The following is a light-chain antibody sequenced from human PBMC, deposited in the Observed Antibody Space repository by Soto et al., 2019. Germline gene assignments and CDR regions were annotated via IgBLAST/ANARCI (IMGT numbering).Light chain of an antibody. J-gene: IGKJ4*02. V-gene: IGKV4-1*01. CDR2: WAS. CDR1: HNILYSSDNKNY. CDR3: RQRYCAPPT. Sequence: DSMLTQSPDCLAVSPGERATINCKSSHNILYSSDNKNYLSWYQQRPGQPPKLLFYWASTRESGVPDRFSGSGSGTHFTLTITSLQAEDVAVYYWRQRYCAPPTFGDGTKVDIK.